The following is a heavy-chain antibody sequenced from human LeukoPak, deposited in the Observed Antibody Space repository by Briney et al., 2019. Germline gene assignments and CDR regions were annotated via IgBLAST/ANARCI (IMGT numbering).Heavy chain of an antibody. J-gene: IGHJ4*02. CDR3: AKEPQYSSGWYN. V-gene: IGHV3-23*01. CDR2: ISGSGGST. CDR1: GFTFSSYA. D-gene: IGHD6-19*01. Sequence: GGSLRLSCATSGFTFSSYAMSWVRQAPGKGLEWVSAISGSGGSTYYADSVKGRFTISRDNSKNTLYLQMDSLRAEDTAVYYCAKEPQYSSGWYNWGQGTLVTVSS.